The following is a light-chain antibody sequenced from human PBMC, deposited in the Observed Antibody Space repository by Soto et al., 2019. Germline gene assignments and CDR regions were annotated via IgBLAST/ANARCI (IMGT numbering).Light chain of an antibody. J-gene: IGLJ3*02. CDR3: ETWDSNSRV. V-gene: IGLV4-60*03. CDR2: VEGSGSY. CDR1: SGHSSFI. Sequence: QLVLTQSSSASASLGSSVKLTCTLSSGHSSFIIAWHQQQPGKAPRYLMKVEGSGSYNKGSGVPDRFSGSSSGADRFLTISNLRSEDESDYYCETWDSNSRVFGGGTKLTVL.